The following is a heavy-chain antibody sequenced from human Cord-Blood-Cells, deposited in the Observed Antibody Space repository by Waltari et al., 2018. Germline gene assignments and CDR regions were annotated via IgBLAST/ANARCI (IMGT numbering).Heavy chain of an antibody. Sequence: EVQLVASGGGLVQPGGSLGLSCEACGFTCSSYWMTLVGQAPGKGLEWVANIKQDGSEKYYVDSVKGRFTISRDNAKNSLYLQMNSLRAEDTAVYYCARDSSGRAVAGLADYWGQGTLVTVSS. D-gene: IGHD6-19*01. J-gene: IGHJ4*02. V-gene: IGHV3-7*01. CDR3: ARDSSGRAVAGLADY. CDR1: GFTCSSYW. CDR2: IKQDGSEK.